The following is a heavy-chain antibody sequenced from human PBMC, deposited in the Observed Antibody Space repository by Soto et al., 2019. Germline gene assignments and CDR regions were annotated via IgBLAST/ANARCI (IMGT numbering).Heavy chain of an antibody. CDR2: ISSSSSYI. CDR3: ASESGMDIVLMVDARGYRSYYYGMDV. J-gene: IGHJ6*02. CDR1: GFTFSSDS. V-gene: IGHV3-21*01. Sequence: EVQLVESGGGLVKPGGSLRLSCAASGFTFSSDSMNWVRQAPGKALEWGSSISSSSSYIYYADSVKGRFTISRDNDKNSLSLQMNSLRAEDTAVYYCASESGMDIVLMVDARGYRSYYYGMDVWGHGTTVPDSS. D-gene: IGHD2-8*01.